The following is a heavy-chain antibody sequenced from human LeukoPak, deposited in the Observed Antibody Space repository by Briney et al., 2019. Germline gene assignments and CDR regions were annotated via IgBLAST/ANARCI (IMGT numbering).Heavy chain of an antibody. CDR3: ARQGTIVAGTLGTTFDY. CDR1: GYSFTNYW. D-gene: IGHD5-12*01. V-gene: IGHV5-51*01. CDR2: IYPGDSDT. Sequence: GESLKISCKASGYSFTNYWIGWVRQMPGKGLEWMGIIYPGDSDTKYSPSFQGQVPISADKSINTAYLQWSSLRASDTAMYYCARQGTIVAGTLGTTFDYWGQGTLLTVSS. J-gene: IGHJ4*02.